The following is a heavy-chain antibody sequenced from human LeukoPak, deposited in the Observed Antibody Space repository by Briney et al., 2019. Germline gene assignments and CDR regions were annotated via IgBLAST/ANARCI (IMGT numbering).Heavy chain of an antibody. CDR2: ISHDGSNK. D-gene: IGHD3-10*01. V-gene: IGHV3-30*18. CDR1: GFTFSSYG. J-gene: IGHJ4*02. Sequence: PGRSLRLSCAASGFTFSSYGMNWVRQAPGKGLEWVAVISHDGSNKYYADSVKGRFTISRDNSKNTLYLQMNSLRAEDTAVYYCAKGTPGGFGELSGWGQGTLVTVSS. CDR3: AKGTPGGFGELSG.